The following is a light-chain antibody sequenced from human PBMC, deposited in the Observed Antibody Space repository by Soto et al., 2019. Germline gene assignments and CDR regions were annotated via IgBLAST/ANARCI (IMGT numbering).Light chain of an antibody. V-gene: IGKV1-27*01. Sequence: DIQMTQSPSSLSASVGDRVTITCRASQDISDYLAWYQQKPGQVPYLLIYAASTLQSGVPSRFRGSASGTDVTLTLTGLQPEDFATYYCQNYNGPPWTFGQGPKVEIK. CDR3: QNYNGPPWT. J-gene: IGKJ1*01. CDR2: AAS. CDR1: QDISDY.